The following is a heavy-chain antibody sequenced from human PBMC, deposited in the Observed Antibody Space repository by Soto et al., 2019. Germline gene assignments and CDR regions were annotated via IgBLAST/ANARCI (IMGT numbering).Heavy chain of an antibody. CDR1: GGTISSGAYH. CDR2: IYYSGST. V-gene: IGHV4-31*03. CDR3: ARRGAGPYWYFDL. J-gene: IGHJ2*01. Sequence: QVRLQESGPGLVKPSQTLSLTCTVSGGTISSGAYHWSWIRQHPGKGLEWIGYIYYSGSTYYNPSLKSRVIISVDTSKNQFSLNLNSVTAADTAVYYCARRGAGPYWYFDLWGRGTLVTVSS. D-gene: IGHD1-26*01.